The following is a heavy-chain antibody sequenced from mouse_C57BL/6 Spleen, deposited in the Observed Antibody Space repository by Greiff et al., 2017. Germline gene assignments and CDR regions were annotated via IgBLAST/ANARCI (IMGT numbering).Heavy chain of an antibody. CDR3: ARGFPFMDY. V-gene: IGHV5-17*01. CDR2: ISSGSSTI. Sequence: EVKVVESGGGLVKPGGSLKLSCAASGFTFSDYGMHWVRQAPEKGLEWVAYISSGSSTIYYAATVKGRFTISRDNAKNTLFLQMTSLRSEDTAMYYCARGFPFMDYWCQGTSVTVSS. CDR1: GFTFSDYG. J-gene: IGHJ4*01.